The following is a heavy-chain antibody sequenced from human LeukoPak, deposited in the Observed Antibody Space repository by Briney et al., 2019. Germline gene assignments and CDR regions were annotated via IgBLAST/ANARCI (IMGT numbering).Heavy chain of an antibody. CDR1: GYTFTDYY. Sequence: GASVKVSCKASGYTFTDYYMHWVQQAPGKGLEWMGRVDPKDGETIYAEEFQGRVTITADTSTDTAYMELNSLRSEDTAVYYCAATRNAWNYALDYWGQGTPVTVSS. CDR2: VDPKDGET. D-gene: IGHD1-7*01. V-gene: IGHV1-69-2*01. CDR3: AATRNAWNYALDY. J-gene: IGHJ4*02.